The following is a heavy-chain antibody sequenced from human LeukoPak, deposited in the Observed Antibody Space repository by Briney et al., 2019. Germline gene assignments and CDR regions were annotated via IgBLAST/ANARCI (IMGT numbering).Heavy chain of an antibody. V-gene: IGHV3-23*01. CDR1: GFTFSSYA. J-gene: IGHJ3*02. Sequence: GGSLRLSCAASGFTFSSYAMSWVRQAPGKGLEWVSAISGSGGSTYYVDSVKGRFTISRDNSKNTLYLQMNSLRAEDTAVYYRAKARSSLAAFDIWGQGTMVTVSS. D-gene: IGHD3-16*01. CDR2: ISGSGGST. CDR3: AKARSSLAAFDI.